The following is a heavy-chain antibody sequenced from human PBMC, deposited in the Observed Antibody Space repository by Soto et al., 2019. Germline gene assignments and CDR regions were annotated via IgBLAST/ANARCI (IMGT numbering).Heavy chain of an antibody. Sequence: SETLSLTCTVSGGSVSSGSYYWSWIRQPPGKGLEWIGYIYHSGSTYYNPSLKSRVIVSVDTSKNQFSLKLSSVTAADTAVYHCARAPGGLVYYFDFWGQGTLVTVSS. V-gene: IGHV4-61*01. D-gene: IGHD3-16*01. J-gene: IGHJ4*02. CDR3: ARAPGGLVYYFDF. CDR2: IYHSGST. CDR1: GGSVSSGSYY.